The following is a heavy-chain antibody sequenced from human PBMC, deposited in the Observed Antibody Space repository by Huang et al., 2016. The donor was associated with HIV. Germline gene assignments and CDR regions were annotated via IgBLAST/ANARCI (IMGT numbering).Heavy chain of an antibody. CDR3: ARLPGSITMIRGVITDPY. CDR2: IYYSGST. CDR1: GGSIRSDNYY. D-gene: IGHD3-10*01. Sequence: QLQLQESGPGLVKPSETLSLTCTVSGGSIRSDNYYWGWIRQPPGKGLEWIGSIYYSGSTDNNPSLKSRVTITVDTSKNQFSLKMRSVTAADTAVYYCARLPGSITMIRGVITDPYWGQGTLVTVSS. J-gene: IGHJ4*02. V-gene: IGHV4-39*01.